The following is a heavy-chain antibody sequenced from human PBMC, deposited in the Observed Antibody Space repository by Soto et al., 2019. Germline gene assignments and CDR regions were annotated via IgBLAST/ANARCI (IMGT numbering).Heavy chain of an antibody. Sequence: QVQLVESGGGVVQPGRSLRLSCAASGFTFSSYGMHWVRQAPGKGLEWVAVISYDGSNKYYADSVKGRFTNSRDNSKNTPYLQMNSLRAEDTAVDYCAKEKGYYYDSSGSSYYYYGMDVWGQGTTVTVSS. CDR2: ISYDGSNK. D-gene: IGHD3-22*01. V-gene: IGHV3-30*18. CDR3: AKEKGYYYDSSGSSYYYYGMDV. J-gene: IGHJ6*02. CDR1: GFTFSSYG.